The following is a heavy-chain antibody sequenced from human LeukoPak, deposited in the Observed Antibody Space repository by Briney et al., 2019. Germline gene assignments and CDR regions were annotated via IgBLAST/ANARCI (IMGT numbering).Heavy chain of an antibody. Sequence: SETLSLTCAVYGGSFSGYYWSWIRQPPGKGLEWIGEINHSGSTNYNPSLKSRVTVSVDTSKNQFSLRLISVTAADTAVYYCARSGSSGPPPLWGQGTMVTVSS. CDR1: GGSFSGYY. V-gene: IGHV4-34*01. CDR2: INHSGST. D-gene: IGHD6-19*01. J-gene: IGHJ3*01. CDR3: ARSGSSGPPPL.